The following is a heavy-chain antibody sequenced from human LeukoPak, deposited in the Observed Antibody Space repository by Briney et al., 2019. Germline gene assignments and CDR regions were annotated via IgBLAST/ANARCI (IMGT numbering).Heavy chain of an antibody. V-gene: IGHV1-2*02. D-gene: IGHD3-10*01. CDR3: ARVFMVYGSAFDI. CDR1: GYTFTGYY. Sequence: ASVKVSCKASGYTFTGYYMHWVRQAPGQGLEWMGWINPNSGGTNYAQKFQGRVTMTRDTSISTAYMELSRLRSDDTAVYYCARVFMVYGSAFDIWGQGTMVTVSS. CDR2: INPNSGGT. J-gene: IGHJ3*02.